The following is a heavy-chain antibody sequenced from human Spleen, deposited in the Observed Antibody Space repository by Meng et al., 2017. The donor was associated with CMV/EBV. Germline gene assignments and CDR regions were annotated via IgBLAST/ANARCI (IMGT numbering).Heavy chain of an antibody. CDR1: GFSVSRND. D-gene: IGHD3-16*01. J-gene: IGHJ4*02. CDR3: AREEKTWGSSFDF. V-gene: IGHV3-66*02. Sequence: GGSLRLSCAASGFSVSRNDMSWVRQAPGKGLEWVAIILGGGNTYYADSVKGRFTISRDNSRNTLYLQMSSLRPEDMAHYYCAREEKTWGSSFDFWGQGTRVTVSS. CDR2: ILGGGNT.